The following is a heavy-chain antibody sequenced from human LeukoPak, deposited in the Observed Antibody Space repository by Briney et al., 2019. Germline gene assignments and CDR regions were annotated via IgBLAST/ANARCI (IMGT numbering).Heavy chain of an antibody. J-gene: IGHJ4*02. V-gene: IGHV1-46*01. CDR3: AREPRPYKSSPAGVGLPAAPRPFDY. CDR2: INPSGGST. D-gene: IGHD2-2*01. Sequence: ASVKVSCKASGYTFTNYYMHWVRQAPGQGLEWMGIINPSGGSTSYAQKFQGRVTMTRDTSTSTVYMELSSLRSEDTAVYYCAREPRPYKSSPAGVGLPAAPRPFDYWGQGTLVTVSS. CDR1: GYTFTNYY.